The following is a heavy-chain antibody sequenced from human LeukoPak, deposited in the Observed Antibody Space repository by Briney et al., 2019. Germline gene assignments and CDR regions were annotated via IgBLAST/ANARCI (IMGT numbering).Heavy chain of an antibody. CDR1: GGSFSGYY. Sequence: SETLSLTCAVYGGSFSGYYWSWIRQPPGKGLEWIGENNHSGSTNYNPSLKSRVTISVDTSKNQFSLKLSSVTAADTAVYYCARRGELVGGWFDPWGQGTLVTVSS. V-gene: IGHV4-34*01. CDR3: ARRGELVGGWFDP. D-gene: IGHD2-8*02. CDR2: NNHSGST. J-gene: IGHJ5*02.